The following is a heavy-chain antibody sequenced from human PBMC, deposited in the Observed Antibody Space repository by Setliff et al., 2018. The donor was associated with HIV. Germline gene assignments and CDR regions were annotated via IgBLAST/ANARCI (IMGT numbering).Heavy chain of an antibody. D-gene: IGHD3-22*01. V-gene: IGHV4-31*03. J-gene: IGHJ6*03. CDR2: IYYSGST. CDR1: GGSVSSGDYY. Sequence: PLETMSLTCTVSGGSVSSGDYYWSWIRQHPGKGLEWIGYIYYSGSTYYNPSLKSRLTISIDTSKNQFSLNLGSVTAADTAVYYCARTYYYDKSGEGYLDVWVKGTTVTVSS. CDR3: ARTYYYDKSGEGYLDV.